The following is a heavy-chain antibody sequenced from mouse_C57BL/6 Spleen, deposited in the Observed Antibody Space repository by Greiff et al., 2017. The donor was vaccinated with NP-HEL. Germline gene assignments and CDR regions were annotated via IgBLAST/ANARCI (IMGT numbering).Heavy chain of an antibody. V-gene: IGHV7-1*01. J-gene: IGHJ1*03. CDR2: SRNKANDYTT. Sequence: EVKVVESGGGLVQSGRSLRLSCATSGFTFSDFYMEWVRQAPGKGLEWIAASRNKANDYTTEYSASVKGRFIVSRDTSQSILYLQMNALRAEDTAIYYCARDAWGNLDVWGTGTTVTVSS. CDR1: GFTFSDFY. CDR3: ARDAWGNLDV.